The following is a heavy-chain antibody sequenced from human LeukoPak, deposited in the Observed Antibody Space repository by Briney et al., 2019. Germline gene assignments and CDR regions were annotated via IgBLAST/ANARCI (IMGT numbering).Heavy chain of an antibody. V-gene: IGHV4-59*08. J-gene: IGHJ6*02. CDR2: IYYSGST. CDR1: GGSISSYY. Sequence: SETLSLTCTVSGGSISSYYWSWIRQPPGKGLEWIGYIYYSGSTNYNPSLKSRVTISVDTSKNQFSLKLSSVTAADTAVYYCARSSYGSGSYYMGPGYYYYGMDVWGQGTTVTVSS. CDR3: ARSSYGSGSYYMGPGYYYYGMDV. D-gene: IGHD3-10*01.